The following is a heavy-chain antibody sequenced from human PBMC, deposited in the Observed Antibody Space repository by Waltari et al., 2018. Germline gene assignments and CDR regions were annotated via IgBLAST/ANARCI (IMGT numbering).Heavy chain of an antibody. CDR1: GGRFSSYT. D-gene: IGHD4-17*01. V-gene: IGHV1-69*01. CDR2: IIPIFGTE. CDR3: ARGLTATVVTPFSPDDAFHI. J-gene: IGHJ3*02. Sequence: QVQLVQSGAEVKKPGSSVKVSCKASGGRFSSYTISWVRQAPGQGLEWMGGIIPIFGTENYAQKFRDRVTIVADESTSTAYMELSSLTSEDTAVYYCARGLTATVVTPFSPDDAFHIWGQGTMVTVSS.